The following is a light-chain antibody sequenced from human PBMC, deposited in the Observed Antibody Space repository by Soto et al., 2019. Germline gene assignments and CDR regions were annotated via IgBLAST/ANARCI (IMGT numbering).Light chain of an antibody. CDR1: QSVSNN. CDR3: QQYHSWPPYT. V-gene: IGKV3-15*01. Sequence: IVLTQSPATLSASPGERATLSCRASQSVSNNLALYQQKRGQAPRLLIYGASSRAPGFPARFSGSGSGTEFTLTISNLQSEDFAVYYCQQYHSWPPYTFGQGTKLEI. CDR2: GAS. J-gene: IGKJ2*01.